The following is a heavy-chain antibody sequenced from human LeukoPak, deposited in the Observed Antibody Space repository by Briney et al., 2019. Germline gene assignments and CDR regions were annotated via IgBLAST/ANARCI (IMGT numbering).Heavy chain of an antibody. J-gene: IGHJ4*02. D-gene: IGHD6-13*01. Sequence: PSETLSLTCTVSGGSFSSSYWSWIRQPPGKGLEWIGYIYYSGSTNYNPSLKSRVTISVDTSKNQFSLKLSSVTAADTAVYYCARQDSSSWYEKGPIDYWGQGTLVTVPS. CDR1: GGSFSSSY. CDR3: ARQDSSSWYEKGPIDY. V-gene: IGHV4-59*08. CDR2: IYYSGST.